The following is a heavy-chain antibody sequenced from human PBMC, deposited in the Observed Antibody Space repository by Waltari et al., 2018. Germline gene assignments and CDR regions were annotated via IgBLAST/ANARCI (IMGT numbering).Heavy chain of an antibody. CDR2: VYQTGTS. D-gene: IGHD1-26*01. CDR1: GASISRGFY. CDR3: ARATCSHGGCSMYYFYYYMDV. Sequence: QVRLRESGPGLVTSSETLTLTCEVSGASISRGFYWACVRQSPGKGPEWIGSVYQTGTSFYNPSLKDRVTMSVDTSKKLFSLSLSSVTAADTAVYYCARATCSHGGCSMYYFYYYMDVWGKGITVTVSS. V-gene: IGHV4-38-2*01. J-gene: IGHJ6*03.